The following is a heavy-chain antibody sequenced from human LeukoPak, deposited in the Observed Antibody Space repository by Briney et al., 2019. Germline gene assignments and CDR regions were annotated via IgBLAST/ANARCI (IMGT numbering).Heavy chain of an antibody. V-gene: IGHV1-69*05. Sequence: SVKVSCKASGGTFSSYAISWVRQAPGQGLEWMGGIIPIFGTANYAQKFQGRVTITTDESTSTAYMELSSLRSEDTAVYYCARQPRQMTTASLGYYYYMDVWGKGTTVTVSS. J-gene: IGHJ6*03. D-gene: IGHD4-11*01. CDR2: IIPIFGTA. CDR1: GGTFSSYA. CDR3: ARQPRQMTTASLGYYYYMDV.